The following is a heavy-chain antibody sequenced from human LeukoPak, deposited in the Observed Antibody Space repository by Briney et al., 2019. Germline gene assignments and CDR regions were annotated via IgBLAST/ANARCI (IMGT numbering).Heavy chain of an antibody. V-gene: IGHV3-23*01. CDR2: ISASGDYT. D-gene: IGHD4-17*01. CDR3: AKDPNGDYVGAFDI. CDR1: GFTFSAYA. Sequence: QAGGSLRLSCAASGFTFSAYAVIWVRQAPGKGLEWVSAISASGDYTHYADSVKGRFDISRDNSKNTVYLQMSSLRAEDAALYYCAKDPNGDYVGAFDIWGQGTMVTVSS. J-gene: IGHJ3*02.